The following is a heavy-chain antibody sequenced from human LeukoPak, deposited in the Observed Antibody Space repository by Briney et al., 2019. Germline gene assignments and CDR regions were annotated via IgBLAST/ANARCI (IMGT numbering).Heavy chain of an antibody. D-gene: IGHD1-26*01. J-gene: IGHJ3*02. CDR2: IYYSGST. Sequence: PSETLSLTCTASGGSISSYYWSWIRQPPGKGLEWIGYIYYSGSTNYNPSLKSRVTISVDTSKNQFSLKLSSVTAADTAVYYCARLTQRIVGARDAFDIWGQGTMVTVSS. CDR3: ARLTQRIVGARDAFDI. V-gene: IGHV4-59*08. CDR1: GGSISSYY.